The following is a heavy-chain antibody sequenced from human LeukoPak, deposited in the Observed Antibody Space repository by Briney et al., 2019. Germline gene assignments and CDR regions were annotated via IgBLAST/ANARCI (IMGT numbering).Heavy chain of an antibody. CDR3: ARLVDFWSGSTPHYYYYMDV. CDR2: INAYNGNT. Sequence: ASVKVSCKASGYTFTSYGISWVRQAPGQGLEWMGWINAYNGNTNYAQKLQGRVTMTTDTSTSTAYMELRSLRSDDTAVYYCARLVDFWSGSTPHYYYYMDVWGKGTTVTVSS. CDR1: GYTFTSYG. J-gene: IGHJ6*03. V-gene: IGHV1-18*01. D-gene: IGHD3-3*01.